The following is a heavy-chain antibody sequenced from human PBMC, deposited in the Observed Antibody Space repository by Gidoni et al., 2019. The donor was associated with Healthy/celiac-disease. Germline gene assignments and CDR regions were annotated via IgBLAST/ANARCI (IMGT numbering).Heavy chain of an antibody. V-gene: IGHV3-21*01. D-gene: IGHD2-15*01. CDR2: ISSSSSYI. CDR1: GFTFSSYS. CDR3: ARAGVDRYCSGGSCYSFRPLWFDP. Sequence: EVQLVESGGGLVKPGGSLRLSCAASGFTFSSYSMNWVRQAPGKGLEWVSSISSSSSYIYYADSVKGRFTISRDNAKNSLYLQMNSLRAEDTAVYYCARAGVDRYCSGGSCYSFRPLWFDPWGQGTLVTVSS. J-gene: IGHJ5*02.